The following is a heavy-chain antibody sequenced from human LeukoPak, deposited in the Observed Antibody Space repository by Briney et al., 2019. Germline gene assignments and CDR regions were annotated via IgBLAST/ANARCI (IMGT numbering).Heavy chain of an antibody. CDR1: GGTFSSYA. J-gene: IGHJ4*02. Sequence: SVKVSCKASGGTFSSYAISWVRQAPGQGLEWMGGIIPIFGTANYAQKFQGRVTITADESTSTAYMELRSLRSDHTAVYYCATTADWNLLDYWGQGTLVTVSS. CDR3: ATTADWNLLDY. CDR2: IIPIFGTA. D-gene: IGHD1-1*01. V-gene: IGHV1-69*13.